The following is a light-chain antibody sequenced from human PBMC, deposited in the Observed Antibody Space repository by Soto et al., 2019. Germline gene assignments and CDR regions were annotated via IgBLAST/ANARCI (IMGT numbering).Light chain of an antibody. CDR3: CSYAGSYTFG. J-gene: IGLJ3*02. CDR1: SSDVGHYNY. Sequence: QSALTQPRSVSGSPGQSVTISCTGTSSDVGHYNYVSWYQQHPGKAPKLMIYDVSKRPSGVPDRFSGSKSGNTASLTISGLQAEDEADYYCCSYAGSYTFGFGGGTQLTVL. V-gene: IGLV2-11*01. CDR2: DVS.